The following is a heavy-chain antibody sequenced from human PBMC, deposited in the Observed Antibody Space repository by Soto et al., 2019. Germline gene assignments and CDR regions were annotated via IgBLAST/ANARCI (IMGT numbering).Heavy chain of an antibody. CDR2: ISGSGGST. V-gene: IGHV3-23*01. D-gene: IGHD3-22*01. CDR3: AKGSGYYYVPLDY. CDR1: GFTFSSYA. Sequence: EVQLLESGGGLVQPGGSLRLSCAASGFTFSSYAMSWVRQAPGKGLEWVSAISGSGGSTYYADSVKGRFTVSRDNSKNTLYLQMNSLRAEDTAVYYCAKGSGYYYVPLDYWGQGTLVTVSS. J-gene: IGHJ4*02.